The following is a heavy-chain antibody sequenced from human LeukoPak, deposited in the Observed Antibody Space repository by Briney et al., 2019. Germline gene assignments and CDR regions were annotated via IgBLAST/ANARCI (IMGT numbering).Heavy chain of an antibody. J-gene: IGHJ4*02. CDR2: IWYDGSNK. V-gene: IGHV3-33*06. Sequence: QPGGSLRLSCAASGFTFSSYGMHWVRQAPGKGLEWVAVIWYDGSNKYYADSVKGRFTISRDNSKNTLYLQMNSLRAEDTAVYYCAKDNSGYDSVLCCWGQGTLVTVSS. CDR1: GFTFSSYG. D-gene: IGHD5-12*01. CDR3: AKDNSGYDSVLCC.